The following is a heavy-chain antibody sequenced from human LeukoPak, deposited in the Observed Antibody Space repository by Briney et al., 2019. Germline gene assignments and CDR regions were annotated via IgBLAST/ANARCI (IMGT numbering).Heavy chain of an antibody. V-gene: IGHV4-61*02. CDR2: IYSPGT. CDR1: GGSISSRSYY. J-gene: IGHJ3*02. CDR3: ARGIGTSYDSSRDAFDI. D-gene: IGHD3-22*01. Sequence: PSETLSLTCTVSGGSISSRSYYWSWIRQPAGKGLEWIGRIYSPGTNYNYNPSVKSRVTISIDTSKNQFSLKLTSVTAADTAVYYCARGIGTSYDSSRDAFDIWGQGTMVTVSS.